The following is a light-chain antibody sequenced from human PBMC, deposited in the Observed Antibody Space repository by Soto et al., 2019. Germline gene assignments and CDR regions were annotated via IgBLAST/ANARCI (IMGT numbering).Light chain of an antibody. Sequence: QSVLTQPPSASGTPGQRVTIACSGSSSNIGSNYVYWYRQLPGTAPNVLIYRNDERPSGVPDRFSGSKSGSSASLAISGLRSEDEADYYCSAWEDSRSGPVFVRGTQLTVL. CDR1: SSNIGSNY. V-gene: IGLV1-47*01. CDR3: SAWEDSRSGPV. J-gene: IGLJ3*02. CDR2: RND.